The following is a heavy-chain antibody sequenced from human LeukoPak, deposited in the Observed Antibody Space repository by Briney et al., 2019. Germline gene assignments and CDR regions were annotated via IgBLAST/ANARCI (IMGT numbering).Heavy chain of an antibody. J-gene: IGHJ4*02. CDR1: GFTFSSYA. CDR3: AMGSSWYVNLNAFDY. Sequence: GGSLRLSCAASGFTFSSYAMSWVRQAPGKGLEWVSAISGSGGSTYYADSVKGRFTISRDKSKNTLYLQMNSLRAEDTAVYYCAMGSSWYVNLNAFDYWGQGTLVTVSS. V-gene: IGHV3-23*01. CDR2: ISGSGGST. D-gene: IGHD6-13*01.